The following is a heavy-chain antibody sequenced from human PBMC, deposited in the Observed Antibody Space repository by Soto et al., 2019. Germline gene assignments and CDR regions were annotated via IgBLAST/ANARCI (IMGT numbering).Heavy chain of an antibody. D-gene: IGHD3-22*01. V-gene: IGHV3-9*01. J-gene: IGHJ3*02. CDR1: GFTFDDSA. Sequence: GGSLRLSCAASGFTFDDSAMHWVRQAPGKGLEWVSGISWNSGSIGYADSVKGRFTISRDNAKNSLYLQMNSLRAEDTALYYCSHIYLYYSDSSEDAFDIWGQGTMVTVSS. CDR2: ISWNSGSI. CDR3: SHIYLYYSDSSEDAFDI.